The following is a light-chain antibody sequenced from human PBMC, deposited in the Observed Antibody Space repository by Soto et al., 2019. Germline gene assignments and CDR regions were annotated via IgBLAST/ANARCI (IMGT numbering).Light chain of an antibody. J-gene: IGKJ1*01. Sequence: EIGLTQSPVPMSLSPGQRAPLSCRASQSVSSNLAWYQQKPGQAPRLLIYGASSRATGIPDRFSGSGSGTDFTLTISRLEPEDFAVYYCPQYGSSPTTSGQGTKVDIK. CDR2: GAS. CDR1: QSVSSN. CDR3: PQYGSSPTT. V-gene: IGKV3-20*01.